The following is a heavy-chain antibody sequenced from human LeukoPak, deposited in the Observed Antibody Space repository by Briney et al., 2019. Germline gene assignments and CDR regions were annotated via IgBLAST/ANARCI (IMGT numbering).Heavy chain of an antibody. Sequence: GGSLRLSCVASGFTFSSYGIHWVRQAPGKGLEWVAVVSSDGSIKYNADSVKGRFTIFRDTSKNTVYLQMNSLGAEDTAFYYCARGYSSSWLGYFDYWGQGTLVTVSS. CDR2: VSSDGSIK. CDR3: ARGYSSSWLGYFDY. D-gene: IGHD6-13*01. CDR1: GFTFSSYG. V-gene: IGHV3-30*03. J-gene: IGHJ4*02.